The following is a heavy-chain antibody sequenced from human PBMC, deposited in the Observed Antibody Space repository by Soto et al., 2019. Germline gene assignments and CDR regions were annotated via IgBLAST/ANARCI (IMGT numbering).Heavy chain of an antibody. Sequence: SETLSLTCAVYGGSFSGYYWSWIRQPPGKGLEWIGEINHSGSTNYNPSLKSRVAISVDTFKNQFSQKLSSVTAADTAVYYCARWPRYYYGSGGYYFDYWGQGTLVTVSS. V-gene: IGHV4-34*01. J-gene: IGHJ4*02. CDR3: ARWPRYYYGSGGYYFDY. CDR1: GGSFSGYY. D-gene: IGHD3-10*01. CDR2: INHSGST.